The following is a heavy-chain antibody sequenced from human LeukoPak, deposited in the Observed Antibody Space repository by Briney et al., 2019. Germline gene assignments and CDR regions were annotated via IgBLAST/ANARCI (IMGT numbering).Heavy chain of an antibody. V-gene: IGHV3-11*01. D-gene: IGHD2-2*01. J-gene: IGHJ4*02. CDR3: ARVPSGCYACDFDY. Sequence: GGSPRLSCAASGFTFSDYYMSWIRQAPGKGLEWVSYISSSGSTIYYADSVKGRFTISRDNAKNSLYLQMNSLRAEDTALYYCARVPSGCYACDFDYWGQGTLVTVSS. CDR2: ISSSGSTI. CDR1: GFTFSDYY.